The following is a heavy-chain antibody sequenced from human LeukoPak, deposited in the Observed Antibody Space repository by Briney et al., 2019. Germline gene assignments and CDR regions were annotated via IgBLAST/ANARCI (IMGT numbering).Heavy chain of an antibody. J-gene: IGHJ4*02. D-gene: IGHD7-27*01. V-gene: IGHV4-59*01. CDR2: IYYSGST. CDR1: GGSISSYY. Sequence: SETLSLTCTVSGGSISSYYWSWIRQPPGKGLEWIGYIYYSGSTNYNPSLKSRVTISVDTSKNQFSLKLSSVTAADTAVYYWARVGSGWGNLFDYWGQGTLVTVSS. CDR3: ARVGSGWGNLFDY.